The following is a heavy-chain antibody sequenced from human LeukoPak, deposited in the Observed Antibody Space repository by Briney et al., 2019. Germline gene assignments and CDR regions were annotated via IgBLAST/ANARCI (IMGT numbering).Heavy chain of an antibody. V-gene: IGHV4-59*01. CDR3: AREEYQLLPYYYYMDV. CDR2: IYYSGST. J-gene: IGHJ6*03. D-gene: IGHD2-2*01. CDR1: SGSISSYY. Sequence: SETLSLTCTVSSGSISSYYWSWIRQPPGKGLEWIGYIYYSGSTNYNPSLRSRVTISVDTSKNQFSLKLSSVTAADTAVYYCAREEYQLLPYYYYMDVWGKGTTVTVSS.